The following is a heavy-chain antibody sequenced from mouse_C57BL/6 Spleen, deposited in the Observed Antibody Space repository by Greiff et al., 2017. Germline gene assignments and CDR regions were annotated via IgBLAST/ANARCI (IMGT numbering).Heavy chain of an antibody. CDR2: IDPEDGET. CDR3: ALYEYVWFAY. V-gene: IGHV14-2*01. CDR1: GFNIQDYY. D-gene: IGHD2-4*01. J-gene: IGHJ3*01. Sequence: EVKLQESGAELVKPGASVKLSCTASGFNIQDYYMHWVKQRTEQGLEWIGRIDPEDGETKYAPKFQGKATITADTTSNTAYLPLSSLTAEDTAVYYCALYEYVWFAYWGQGTLVTVSA.